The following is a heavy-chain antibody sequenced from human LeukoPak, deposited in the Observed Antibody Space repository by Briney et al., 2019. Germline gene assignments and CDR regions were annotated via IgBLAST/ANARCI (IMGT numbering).Heavy chain of an antibody. CDR1: GFTYSSYW. Sequence: GGSLRLSRAASGFTYSSYWMSWVRQVPGKGLEWVANIKQDGSEKNYVDSVKGRFTISRDNAKNSVYLQMNTLRAEHTAVYYCARAGGSSWADYWGQGTLVTVSS. J-gene: IGHJ4*02. CDR2: IKQDGSEK. D-gene: IGHD6-13*01. V-gene: IGHV3-7*01. CDR3: ARAGGSSWADY.